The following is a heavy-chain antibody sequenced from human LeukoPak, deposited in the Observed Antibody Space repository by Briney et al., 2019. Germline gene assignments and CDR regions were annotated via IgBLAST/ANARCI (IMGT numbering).Heavy chain of an antibody. CDR3: ASHIYCGGDCSGPFDY. Sequence: ASVKVSCKASGYTFTSYGISWVRQAPGQGLEWMGWISAYNGNTNYAQKLQGRVTMTTDTSTSTAYMELRSLRSDDTAVYYCASHIYCGGDCSGPFDYWGQGTLVTVS. J-gene: IGHJ4*02. V-gene: IGHV1-18*01. CDR1: GYTFTSYG. D-gene: IGHD2-21*02. CDR2: ISAYNGNT.